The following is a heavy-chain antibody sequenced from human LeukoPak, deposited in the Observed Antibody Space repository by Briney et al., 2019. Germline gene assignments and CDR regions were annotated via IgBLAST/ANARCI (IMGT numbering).Heavy chain of an antibody. V-gene: IGHV1-2*02. Sequence: ASVKVSCKASGYTFTGYYMHWVRQAPGQGLEWMGWINPNSGGTNYAQKFQGRVTMTRDTSISTAYMELSRLRSDDTAVYYCARGAFAGDSSGWYDYWGQGTLVTVSS. CDR1: GYTFTGYY. CDR3: ARGAFAGDSSGWYDY. CDR2: INPNSGGT. D-gene: IGHD6-19*01. J-gene: IGHJ4*02.